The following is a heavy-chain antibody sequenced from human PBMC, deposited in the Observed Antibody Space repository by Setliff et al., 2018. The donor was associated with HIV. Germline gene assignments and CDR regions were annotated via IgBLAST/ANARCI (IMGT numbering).Heavy chain of an antibody. D-gene: IGHD5-12*01. CDR2: IYYSGTT. Sequence: PSETLSLTCTVSGNSTTSSDYYWGWVRQPPGKGLEWIGSIYYSGTTYHNPSLKSRVTISVHTSKNLLSLSLVSVTATDTAIYCCARRCGGYDLFFDSWGQGMLVTVSS. J-gene: IGHJ5*02. CDR3: ARRCGGYDLFFDS. CDR1: GNSTTSSDYY. V-gene: IGHV4-39*01.